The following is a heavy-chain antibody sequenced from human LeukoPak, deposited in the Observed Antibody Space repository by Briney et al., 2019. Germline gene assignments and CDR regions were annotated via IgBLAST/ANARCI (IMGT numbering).Heavy chain of an antibody. V-gene: IGHV4-59*01. J-gene: IGHJ6*02. CDR3: AKDYRNGAQYYYYGMDV. Sequence: SETLSLTCTVSGGSISSYYWSWIRQPPGKGLEWIGYIYYSGSTNYNPSLESRVTISVDTSKNQFSLKLSSVTAEDTAVYYCAKDYRNGAQYYYYGMDVWGQGTTVTVSS. CDR2: IYYSGST. CDR1: GGSISSYY. D-gene: IGHD1-14*01.